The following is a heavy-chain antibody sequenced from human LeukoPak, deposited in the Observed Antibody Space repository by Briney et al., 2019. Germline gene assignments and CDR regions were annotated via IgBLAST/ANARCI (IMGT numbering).Heavy chain of an antibody. V-gene: IGHV1-2*02. J-gene: IGHJ6*02. CDR2: INPNSGGT. D-gene: IGHD6-13*01. CDR3: AKDLAAGLYYYYGMDV. CDR1: GYTFTGYY. Sequence: ASVKVSCKASGYTFTGYYMHWVRQAPGQGLEWMGWINPNSGGTNYAQKFQGRVTMTRDTSISTAYMELSRLRSDDTAVYYCAKDLAAGLYYYYGMDVWGQGTTVTVSS.